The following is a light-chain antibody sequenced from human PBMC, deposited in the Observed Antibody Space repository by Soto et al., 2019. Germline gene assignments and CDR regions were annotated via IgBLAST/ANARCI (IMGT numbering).Light chain of an antibody. Sequence: EIVMTQSPATLSVSPGERATLSCRASQSVGNSFVAWYQQKPGQPPRLLIYDTSKRATGIPDRFSGSGSGTDFTLTISRLEPEDFAVYYCQQYGNSPITFGQGTRLEIK. V-gene: IGKV3-20*01. J-gene: IGKJ5*01. CDR3: QQYGNSPIT. CDR2: DTS. CDR1: QSVGNSF.